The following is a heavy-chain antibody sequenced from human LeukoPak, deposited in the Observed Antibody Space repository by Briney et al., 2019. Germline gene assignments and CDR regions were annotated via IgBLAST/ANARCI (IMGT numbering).Heavy chain of an antibody. D-gene: IGHD3-10*01. CDR2: ISSTGGTT. Sequence: GGPLRLSCAPSGFTFSNYNMNWVRQAPGKGLEWVSCISSTGGTTYYADSVKGRFTISRDNAKNSLYLQMNSLRADDTAVYYCARGRYASGIDYWGQGTLVTVSS. V-gene: IGHV3-48*04. CDR1: GFTFSNYN. J-gene: IGHJ4*02. CDR3: ARGRYASGIDY.